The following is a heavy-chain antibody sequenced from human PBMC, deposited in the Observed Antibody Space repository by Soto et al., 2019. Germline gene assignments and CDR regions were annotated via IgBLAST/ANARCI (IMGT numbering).Heavy chain of an antibody. J-gene: IGHJ5*02. CDR3: ARPRIAARRGGFDP. CDR1: GYTFTSYA. Sequence: ASVKVSCKASGYTFTSYAMHWVRQAPGQRIERMGWMNPDSGNTSYAQKFQGRDTMTRNTSISTAYMELSSLRSEDSAVYYCARPRIAARRGGFDPWGQGTLVTVSS. CDR2: MNPDSGNT. V-gene: IGHV1-8*02. D-gene: IGHD6-6*01.